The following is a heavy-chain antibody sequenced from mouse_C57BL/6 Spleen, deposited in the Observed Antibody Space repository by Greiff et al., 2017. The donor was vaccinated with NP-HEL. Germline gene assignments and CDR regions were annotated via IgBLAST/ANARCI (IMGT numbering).Heavy chain of an antibody. CDR2: IYPGDGDT. J-gene: IGHJ2*01. V-gene: IGHV1-82*01. Sequence: VQLQQSGPELVKPGASVKISCKASGYAFSSSWMNWVKQRPGKGLEWIGRIYPGDGDTNYNGKFKGKATLTADKSSSTAYMQLSSLTSEDSAVYFCARFWARFDYWGQGTTLTVSS. CDR1: GYAFSSSW. CDR3: ARFWARFDY.